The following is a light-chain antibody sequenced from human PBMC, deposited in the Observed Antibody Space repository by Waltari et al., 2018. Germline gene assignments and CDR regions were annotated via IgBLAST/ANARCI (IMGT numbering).Light chain of an antibody. CDR1: QSAGNK. CDR2: DAS. J-gene: IGKJ2*01. CDR3: QQSNNWPYT. V-gene: IGKV3-15*01. Sequence: EIEMTQSPATLSVSPGERATVSCRASQSAGNKLAWYQQKPGQAPRLLFYDASTRATGIPVRFSGSGPGTEFTLTISSLQSEDFAVYYCQQSNNWPYTFGQGTKLEIK.